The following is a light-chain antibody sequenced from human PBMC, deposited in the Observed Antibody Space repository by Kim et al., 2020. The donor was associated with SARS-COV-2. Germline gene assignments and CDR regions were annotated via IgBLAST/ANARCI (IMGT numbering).Light chain of an antibody. CDR1: QSVSRTY. V-gene: IGKV3-20*01. J-gene: IGKJ1*01. Sequence: SPGERAPLSSRASQSVSRTYLAWYQQKPGQAPRLLIYGASSRATAIPDRFSGSGSGTDFTLTISRLEPEDFAVYFCQQYGSSPTTFGQGTKVDIK. CDR2: GAS. CDR3: QQYGSSPTT.